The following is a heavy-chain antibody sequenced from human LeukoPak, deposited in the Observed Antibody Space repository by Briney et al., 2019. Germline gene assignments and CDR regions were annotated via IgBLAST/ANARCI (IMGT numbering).Heavy chain of an antibody. D-gene: IGHD6-19*01. V-gene: IGHV1-58*01. CDR2: IVVGSGNT. CDR3: AAIRYSSGWYGGNWFDP. Sequence: SVKVSCKASVFTFTSSAVQWVRQARGQRLEWIGWIVVGSGNTNYAQKFQERVTITRDMSTSTAYMELSSLRSEDTAVYYCAAIRYSSGWYGGNWFDPWGQGTLVTVSS. J-gene: IGHJ5*02. CDR1: VFTFTSSA.